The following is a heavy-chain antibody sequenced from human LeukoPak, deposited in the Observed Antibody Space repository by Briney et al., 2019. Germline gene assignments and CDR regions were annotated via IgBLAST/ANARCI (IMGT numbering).Heavy chain of an antibody. CDR2: IYYSGST. D-gene: IGHD3-10*01. Sequence: PSETLSLTCTVSGGSISSSSYYWGWIRQPPGKGLEWIGSIYYSGSTYYNPSLKSRVTISVDTSKNQFSLKLSSVTAADTAVYYCASPLLWFGELRQNYCYYMDIWGKGTTVTVSS. J-gene: IGHJ6*03. CDR1: GGSISSSSYY. CDR3: ASPLLWFGELRQNYCYYMDI. V-gene: IGHV4-39*01.